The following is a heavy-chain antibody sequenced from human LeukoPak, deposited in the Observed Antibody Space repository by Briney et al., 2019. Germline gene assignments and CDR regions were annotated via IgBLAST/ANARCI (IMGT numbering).Heavy chain of an antibody. CDR3: GRLFDS. V-gene: IGHV4-39*01. CDR2: INYSGTT. J-gene: IGHJ4*02. Sequence: PSETLSLTCTVSGGAIISDNFYWGWVRQPPGKGLEWVGSINYSGTTYYNPSLRSRGSISVDTSRTQFFLRLNAVTAADTAVYYCGRLFDSWGQGILVTVSS. CDR1: GGAIISDNFY.